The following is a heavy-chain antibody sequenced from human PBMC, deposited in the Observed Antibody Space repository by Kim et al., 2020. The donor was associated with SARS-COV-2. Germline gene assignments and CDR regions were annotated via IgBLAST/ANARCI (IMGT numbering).Heavy chain of an antibody. CDR2: INPNSGGT. J-gene: IGHJ1*01. Sequence: ASVKVSCKASGYTFTGYYMHWVRQAPGQGLEWMGWINPNSGGTNYAQKFQGRVTMTRDTSISTAYMELSRLRSDDTAVYYCARGGPGITYYYDSSGYSEYFQHWGQGTLVTVSS. CDR3: ARGGPGITYYYDSSGYSEYFQH. CDR1: GYTFTGYY. V-gene: IGHV1-2*02. D-gene: IGHD3-22*01.